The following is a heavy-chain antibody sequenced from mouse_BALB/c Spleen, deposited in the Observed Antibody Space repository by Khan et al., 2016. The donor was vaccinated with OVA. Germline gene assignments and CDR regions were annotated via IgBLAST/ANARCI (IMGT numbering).Heavy chain of an antibody. CDR3: VRDGAYHRNDGWFAY. CDR1: GYTFTSYT. V-gene: IGHV1-4*01. CDR2: INPSNGYT. D-gene: IGHD2-14*01. J-gene: IGHJ3*01. Sequence: VQLLETGAELARPGASVKMSCKASGYTFTSYTIHWIKKRPGQGLEWIGYINPSNGYTNYNQKFKDKATLTTDKSYTTAYLQLSSLTSDDSAVYNCVRDGAYHRNDGWFAYWGQGTLVTVSA.